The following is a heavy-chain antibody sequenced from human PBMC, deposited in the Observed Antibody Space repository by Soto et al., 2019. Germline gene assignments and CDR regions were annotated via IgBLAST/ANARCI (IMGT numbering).Heavy chain of an antibody. CDR3: ASGSSSWSWNWCDP. Sequence: QVQLVQSGAEVMKPGASVKVSCKASGYTFTSYYMHWVRQAPGQGLEWMGIINPSGGSTSYAQKFQGRVTMTRVMSTSTVYMGLSSLRSDDTAVYYCASGSSSWSWNWCDPWGQGTLVRVSA. D-gene: IGHD6-13*01. CDR1: GYTFTSYY. J-gene: IGHJ5*02. CDR2: INPSGGST. V-gene: IGHV1-46*01.